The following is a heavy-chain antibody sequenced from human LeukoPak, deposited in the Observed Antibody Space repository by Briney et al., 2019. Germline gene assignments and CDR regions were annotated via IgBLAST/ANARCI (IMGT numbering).Heavy chain of an antibody. Sequence: GGSLRLSCATYGFIFTSYSMSWVRQAPGKGLEWVANIKQDGSEKYYVDSVKGRFTISRDNAKNSLYLQMNSLRAEDTAVYYCARGRSYLDVWGQGTTVTVSS. CDR2: IKQDGSEK. CDR1: GFIFTSYS. CDR3: ARGRSYLDV. V-gene: IGHV3-7*05. D-gene: IGHD1-26*01. J-gene: IGHJ6*02.